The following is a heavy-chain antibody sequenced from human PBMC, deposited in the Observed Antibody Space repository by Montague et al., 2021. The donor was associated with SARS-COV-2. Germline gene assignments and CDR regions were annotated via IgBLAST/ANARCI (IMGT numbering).Heavy chain of an antibody. Sequence: SLRLSCAASGFTFNNYAMTWVRQGPGKGLEWVSGIGSNGGTFYGDSVKGRFTISRDNSKDTLYLQMSSLRVEDTALYFCAKDRVDDNGWSVDYWGQGTLVTVSS. CDR3: AKDRVDDNGWSVDY. J-gene: IGHJ4*02. D-gene: IGHD6-19*01. V-gene: IGHV3-23*01. CDR1: GFTFNNYA. CDR2: IGSNGGT.